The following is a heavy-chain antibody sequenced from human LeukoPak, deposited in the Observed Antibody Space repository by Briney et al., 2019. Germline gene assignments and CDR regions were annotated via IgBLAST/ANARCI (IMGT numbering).Heavy chain of an antibody. D-gene: IGHD3-3*01. V-gene: IGHV1-2*04. J-gene: IGHJ6*02. CDR3: ARALSLWSGYSYCYYGMDV. CDR2: INPNSGGT. Sequence: ASVKVSCKASGYTFTGYYMHWVRQAPGQGLEWMGWINPNSGGTNYAQKFQGWVTMTRDTSISTAYMELSRLRSDDTAVYYCARALSLWSGYSYCYYGMDVWGQGTTVTVSS. CDR1: GYTFTGYY.